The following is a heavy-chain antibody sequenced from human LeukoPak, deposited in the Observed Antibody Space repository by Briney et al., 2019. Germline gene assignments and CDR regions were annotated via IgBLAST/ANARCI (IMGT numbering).Heavy chain of an antibody. D-gene: IGHD2-2*01. CDR1: GGPFSSYA. CDR2: IIPIFGTA. Sequence: SVKVSCKASGGPFSSYAISWVRQAPGQGLEWMGGIIPIFGTANYAQKFQGRVTITTDESTSTAYMELSSLRSEDTAVYYCARGQVPAAIGNDYWGQGTLVTVSS. J-gene: IGHJ4*02. V-gene: IGHV1-69*05. CDR3: ARGQVPAAIGNDY.